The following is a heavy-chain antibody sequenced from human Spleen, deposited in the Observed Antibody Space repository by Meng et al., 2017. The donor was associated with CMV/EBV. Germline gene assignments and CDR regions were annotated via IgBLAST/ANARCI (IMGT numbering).Heavy chain of an antibody. CDR1: GFTVSSNY. CDR3: ARDSRGRLGYFDS. CDR2: IYSGGST. Sequence: GESLKISCAASGFTVSSNYMSWVRQAPGKGLEWVSVIYSGGSTYYADSVKGRFTVSRDNSKNTLYLQMNSLRAEDTALYYCARDSRGRLGYFDSWGQGTLVTVSS. J-gene: IGHJ4*02. V-gene: IGHV3-53*01. D-gene: IGHD1-26*01.